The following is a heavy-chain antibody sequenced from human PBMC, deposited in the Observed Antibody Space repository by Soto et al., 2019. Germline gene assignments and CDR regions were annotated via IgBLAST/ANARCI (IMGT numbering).Heavy chain of an antibody. CDR1: GFTFSSYS. D-gene: IGHD3-22*01. V-gene: IGHV3-21*01. CDR2: ISSSSSYI. Sequence: GGSLRLSCAASGFTFSSYSMNWVRQAPGKGLEWVSSISSSSSYIYYADSVKGRFTISRDNAKNSLYLQMSSLRAEDTAVYYCARDYYNSSGYYSFSVYWGQGTLVTVSS. CDR3: ARDYYNSSGYYSFSVY. J-gene: IGHJ4*02.